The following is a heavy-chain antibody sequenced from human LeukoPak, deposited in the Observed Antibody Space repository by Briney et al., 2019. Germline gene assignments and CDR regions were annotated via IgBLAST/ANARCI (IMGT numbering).Heavy chain of an antibody. CDR3: AKEAYLDNWYFDL. CDR1: GFTFSSYA. D-gene: IGHD3-9*01. Sequence: GGSLRLSCAASGFTFSSYAMNWVRQAPGKGLEWVSAISGSGGSTYYADSVKGRFTISRDNSMNTLFLQMNSLRVEDTAVYYCAKEAYLDNWYFDLWGRGTLVTVSS. CDR2: ISGSGGST. V-gene: IGHV3-23*01. J-gene: IGHJ2*01.